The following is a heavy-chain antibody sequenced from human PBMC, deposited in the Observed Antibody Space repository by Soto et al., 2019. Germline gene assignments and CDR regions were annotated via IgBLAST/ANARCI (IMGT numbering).Heavy chain of an antibody. Sequence: GGSLRLSCAASGFTFSSYAMSWVRQAPGKGLQWVSAISASGGSAYYADSVKGRFTISRDNSKNTLYLQMNSLRAEDTALYYCAKALSPYSSGWLTYFDYWGQGTLVTVSS. V-gene: IGHV3-23*01. J-gene: IGHJ4*02. D-gene: IGHD6-19*01. CDR3: AKALSPYSSGWLTYFDY. CDR2: ISASGGSA. CDR1: GFTFSSYA.